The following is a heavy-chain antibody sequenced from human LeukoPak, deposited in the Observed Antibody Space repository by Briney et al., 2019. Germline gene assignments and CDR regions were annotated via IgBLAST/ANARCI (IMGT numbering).Heavy chain of an antibody. CDR3: ARGRVGALVHALDI. D-gene: IGHD1-26*01. J-gene: IGHJ3*02. V-gene: IGHV3-23*01. CDR1: GFTFGSYA. CDR2: IRTSSSAT. Sequence: GGSLRLSCAGSGFTFGSYAINWVRQAPGKGLEWVSAIRTSSSATYYADSVKGRFATSRDDSRSTVFLQMNSLRAEDTAVYYCARGRVGALVHALDIWGQGTLVAVSS.